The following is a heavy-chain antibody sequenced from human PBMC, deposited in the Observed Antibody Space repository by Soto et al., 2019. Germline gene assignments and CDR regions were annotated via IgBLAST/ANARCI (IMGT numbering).Heavy chain of an antibody. CDR2: ISGSGCST. V-gene: IGHV3-23*01. CDR3: ARYYDSSGYYYFGNY. D-gene: IGHD3-22*01. CDR1: GFTFSSYA. Sequence: PGGSLRLSCAASGFTFSSYAMRWVRQAPGKGLEWVSAISGSGCSTYYADSVKGRFTISRDNSKNTLYLQMNSLRAEDTVVYYCARYYDSSGYYYFGNYWGQGTLVTVS. J-gene: IGHJ4*02.